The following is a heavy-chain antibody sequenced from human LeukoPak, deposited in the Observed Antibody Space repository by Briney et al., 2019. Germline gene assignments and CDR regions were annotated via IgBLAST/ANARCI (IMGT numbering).Heavy chain of an antibody. Sequence: PGGSLRLSCSASGFTFHNYAMHWVRQAPGKGLEYVSAISSDGDGTYYADSVKGRFTISRDNSKSTLYLQMNSLRAEDTAVYYCAKGYYYETSGYFDFWGQGTLVTVSS. V-gene: IGHV3-64*04. CDR3: AKGYYYETSGYFDF. J-gene: IGHJ4*02. CDR1: GFTFHNYA. CDR2: ISSDGDGT. D-gene: IGHD3-22*01.